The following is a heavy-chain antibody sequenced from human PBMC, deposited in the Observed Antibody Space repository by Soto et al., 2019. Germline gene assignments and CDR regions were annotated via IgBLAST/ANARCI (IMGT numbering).Heavy chain of an antibody. Sequence: QVQLQESGPGLVKPSQTLSLTCTVSGGSISSGGYYWSWIRQHPGKGLEWIGYIYYSGSTYYNPSLKSRVTISVDTSKNQFSLKLSSVTAADTAVYYCVRSAEGFNVFYNWFDPWGQGTLVTVSS. CDR1: GGSISSGGYY. CDR2: IYYSGST. CDR3: VRSAEGFNVFYNWFDP. D-gene: IGHD2-21*01. J-gene: IGHJ5*02. V-gene: IGHV4-31*03.